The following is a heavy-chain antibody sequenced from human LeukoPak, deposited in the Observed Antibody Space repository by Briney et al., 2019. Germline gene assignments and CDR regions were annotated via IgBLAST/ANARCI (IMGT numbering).Heavy chain of an antibody. J-gene: IGHJ4*02. CDR1: GGSASSGSYY. V-gene: IGHV4-61*01. Sequence: SETLSLTCTVSGGSASSGSYYWSWIRQPPGKGLEWIGYIYYSGSTNYNPSLKSRVTISVDTSKNQFSLKLSSVTAADTAVYYCARGTRGYSYGYVAYWGQGTLVTVSS. CDR3: ARGTRGYSYGYVAY. D-gene: IGHD5-18*01. CDR2: IYYSGST.